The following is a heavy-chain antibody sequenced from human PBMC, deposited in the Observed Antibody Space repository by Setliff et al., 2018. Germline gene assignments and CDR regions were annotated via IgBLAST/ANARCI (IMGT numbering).Heavy chain of an antibody. V-gene: IGHV4-59*02. CDR2: IDHNGNT. D-gene: IGHD5-18*01. Sequence: SETLSLTCTVSGGSVSPYFWSWIRQPPGKGLEWIGYIDHNGNTNFNPSLKSRVNMSVDTSNNQIALNLKSVTSRDTAVYYCARDRTAYSYGLDVWGQGTTVTVSS. J-gene: IGHJ6*02. CDR3: ARDRTAYSYGLDV. CDR1: GGSVSPYF.